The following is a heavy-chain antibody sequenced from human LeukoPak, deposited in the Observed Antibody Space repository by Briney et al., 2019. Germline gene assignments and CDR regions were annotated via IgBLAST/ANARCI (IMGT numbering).Heavy chain of an antibody. J-gene: IGHJ3*02. V-gene: IGHV1-69*01. D-gene: IGHD2-2*01. CDR3: ARESCIGPHIVVVPAAIWGPMSAFDI. CDR2: IIPIFGTA. CDR1: GGTFSSYA. Sequence: SVKVPCKASGGTFSSYAISWVRQAPGQGLEWMGGIIPIFGTANYAQKFQGRVTITADESTSTAYMELSSLRSEDTAVYYCARESCIGPHIVVVPAAIWGPMSAFDIWGQGAMVTVSS.